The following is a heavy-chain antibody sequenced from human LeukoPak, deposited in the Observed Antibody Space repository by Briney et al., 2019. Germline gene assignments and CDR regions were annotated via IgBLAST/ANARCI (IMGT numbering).Heavy chain of an antibody. D-gene: IGHD2-2*01. CDR2: IIPVFGTP. Sequence: VASVKVSCKASGGTFSSYAISWVRQAPGQGLEWMGGIIPVFGTPNYAQRFQGRVRITADESTTTAYMELSSLRSDDTALYYCARGGRYCRSTSCWDFWGQGTLVAVSS. J-gene: IGHJ4*02. CDR1: GGTFSSYA. V-gene: IGHV1-69*13. CDR3: ARGGRYCRSTSCWDF.